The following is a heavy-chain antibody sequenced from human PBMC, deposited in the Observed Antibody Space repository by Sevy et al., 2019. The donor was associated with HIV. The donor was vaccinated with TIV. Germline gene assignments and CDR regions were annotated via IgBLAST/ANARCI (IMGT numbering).Heavy chain of an antibody. J-gene: IGHJ4*02. CDR1: GYKFTTYW. CDR3: ARHVDMTTIIGVVYYFDS. Sequence: GESLKISCKASGYKFTTYWIGWARQMPGKGLEWMGMIYPRDSDTRDSPSFQGQVTISADTSINTAYLQWSSLKASDTAMYFCARHVDMTTIIGVVYYFDSWGQGTLVTVSS. D-gene: IGHD4-4*01. V-gene: IGHV5-51*01. CDR2: IYPRDSDT.